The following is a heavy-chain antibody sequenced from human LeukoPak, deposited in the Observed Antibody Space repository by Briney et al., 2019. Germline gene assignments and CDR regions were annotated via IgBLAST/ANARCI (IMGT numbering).Heavy chain of an antibody. CDR3: ARDRVVRGTHPDV. CDR2: IYYSGST. J-gene: IGHJ6*04. Sequence: SGTLSLTCTVSGGSISSGGYYWSWLRQHPGKGLEWIGYIYYSGSTYYNPSLKSRVTISVDTSKNQFSLKLSSVTAADTAVYYCARDRVVRGTHPDVWGKGTTVTVSS. CDR1: GGSISSGGYY. D-gene: IGHD3-10*01. V-gene: IGHV4-31*03.